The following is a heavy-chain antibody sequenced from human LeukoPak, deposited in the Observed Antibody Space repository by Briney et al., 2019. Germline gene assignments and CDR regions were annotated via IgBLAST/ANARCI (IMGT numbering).Heavy chain of an antibody. CDR3: ARSRYYYDTSGYAY. V-gene: IGHV4-59*01. CDR2: IYHSGIT. J-gene: IGHJ4*02. CDR1: VGSMRHYY. Sequence: PSETLSLTCIVSVGSMRHYYWGWIRQPPGKGPEWIGYIYHSGITRFNPSLKSRASISLDTSKNQFSLKLTSVTAADTAVYYCARSRYYYDTSGYAYWGQGTHVTVSS. D-gene: IGHD3-22*01.